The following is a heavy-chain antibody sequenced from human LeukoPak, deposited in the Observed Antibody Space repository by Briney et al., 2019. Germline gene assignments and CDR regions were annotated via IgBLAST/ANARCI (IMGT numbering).Heavy chain of an antibody. CDR2: IIPIFGTA. CDR3: ARRRYDLWSDKGGFDY. Sequence: ASVKVSCKASGGTFSSYAISWVRQAPGQGLEWMGGIIPIFGTANYAQKFQGRVTITTDESTSTAYMELSSLRSEDTAVYYCARRRYDLWSDKGGFDYWGQGTLVTVSS. V-gene: IGHV1-69*05. J-gene: IGHJ4*02. CDR1: GGTFSSYA. D-gene: IGHD3-3*01.